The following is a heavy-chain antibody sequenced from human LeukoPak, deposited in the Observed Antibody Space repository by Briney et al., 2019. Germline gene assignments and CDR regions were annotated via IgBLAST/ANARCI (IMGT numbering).Heavy chain of an antibody. D-gene: IGHD3-3*01. J-gene: IGHJ6*02. CDR3: ARELLPYYDFWSGYYEVYGMDV. CDR2: ITVNNGYT. CDR1: GYTFTSHG. V-gene: IGHV1-18*01. Sequence: ASVKVSCKAAGYTFTSHGFIWLRQAPGQGLEWMGWITVNNGYTKYAQELQGWVTMTRDTSISTAYMELSRLRSDDTAVYYCARELLPYYDFWSGYYEVYGMDVWGQGTTVTVSS.